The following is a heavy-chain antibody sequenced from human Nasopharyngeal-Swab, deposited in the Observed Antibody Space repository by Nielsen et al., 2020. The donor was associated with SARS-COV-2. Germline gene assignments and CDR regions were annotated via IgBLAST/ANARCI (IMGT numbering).Heavy chain of an antibody. V-gene: IGHV4-59*13. CDR2: IYYSGST. J-gene: IGHJ3*02. Sequence: SETLSLTCTVSGGSISSYYWSWIRQPPGKGLEWSGYIYYSGSTNYNPSLKSRVTISVDTSKNQFSLKRSSVTAADTAVYYCARDPNDAFDIWGQGTMVTVSS. CDR1: GGSISSYY. CDR3: ARDPNDAFDI.